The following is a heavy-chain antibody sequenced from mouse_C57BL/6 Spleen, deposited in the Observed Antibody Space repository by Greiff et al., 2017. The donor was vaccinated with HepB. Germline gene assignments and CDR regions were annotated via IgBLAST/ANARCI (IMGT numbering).Heavy chain of an antibody. V-gene: IGHV1-22*01. CDR1: GYTFTDYN. Sequence: VQLKESGPELVKPGASVKMSCKASGYTFTDYNMHWVKQSHGKSLEWIGYINPNNGGTSYNQKFKGKATLTVNKSSSTAYMELRSLTSEDSAVYYCARGTYYRAMDYWGQGTSVTVSS. D-gene: IGHD2-12*01. J-gene: IGHJ4*01. CDR3: ARGTYYRAMDY. CDR2: INPNNGGT.